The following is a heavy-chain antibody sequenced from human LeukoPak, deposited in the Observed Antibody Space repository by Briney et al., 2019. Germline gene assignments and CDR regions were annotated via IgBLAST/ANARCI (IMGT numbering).Heavy chain of an antibody. CDR2: IYYTGTT. V-gene: IGHV4-59*11. Sequence: SETLSLTCTVSGGSLSSHYWSWIRQPPGEALEWIAYIYYTGTTNYNPSLKNRATISVDTSKNQFSLNLNSVTAAGTAVYYCARGAGWYEYWGQGTLVTVSA. J-gene: IGHJ4*02. D-gene: IGHD6-19*01. CDR1: GGSLSSHY. CDR3: ARGAGWYEY.